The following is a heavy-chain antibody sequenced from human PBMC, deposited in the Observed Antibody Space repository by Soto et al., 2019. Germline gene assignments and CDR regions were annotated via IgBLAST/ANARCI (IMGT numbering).Heavy chain of an antibody. J-gene: IGHJ4*02. CDR3: AKDHVKRCLEWNLFAY. Sequence: GGSLRLSCAASGFTLSSYGMHWVRQAPGKELEWVAVISYDGSNKYYADSVKGRFTISRDNSKNTLYLQMNSLRAEDTAVYYCAKDHVKRCLEWNLFAYWGRGTLVTGSA. V-gene: IGHV3-30*18. CDR1: GFTLSSYG. D-gene: IGHD3-3*01. CDR2: ISYDGSNK.